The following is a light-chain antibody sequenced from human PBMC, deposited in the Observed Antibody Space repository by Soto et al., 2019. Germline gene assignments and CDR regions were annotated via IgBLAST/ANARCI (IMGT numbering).Light chain of an antibody. CDR3: QSYDRSLSAVV. J-gene: IGLJ2*01. CDR2: VNN. Sequence: QSVLTQPTSVSGAPGQTVTFSCPGGGSTTGPGYDVHWYQQIPETAPKLLSSVNNKRPSGVPDRFSDSKSGTSASLAITGLQAEDEADYYCQSYDRSLSAVVFGGGTKLTVL. CDR1: GSTTGPGYD. V-gene: IGLV1-40*01.